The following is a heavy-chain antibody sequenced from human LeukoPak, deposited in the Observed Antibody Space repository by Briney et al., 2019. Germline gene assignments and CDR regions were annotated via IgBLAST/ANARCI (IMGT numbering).Heavy chain of an antibody. V-gene: IGHV3-48*03. CDR3: AFGCSGTSCYMHY. Sequence: HSGGSLRLSCAASGFIFSNYEMNWVRQAPGKGLEWVSVITGSGSTTYYADSVKGRFTIPRDNAKNSLYLQMNSLRAEDTAVYYCAFGCSGTSCYMHYWGQGTLVTVSS. CDR1: GFIFSNYE. D-gene: IGHD2-2*02. J-gene: IGHJ4*02. CDR2: ITGSGSTT.